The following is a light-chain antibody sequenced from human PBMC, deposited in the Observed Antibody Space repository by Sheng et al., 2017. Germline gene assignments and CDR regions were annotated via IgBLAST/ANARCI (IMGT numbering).Light chain of an antibody. V-gene: IGKV1-5*03. CDR1: QSISSW. J-gene: IGKJ1*01. CDR3: QQSYRFPWT. Sequence: DIQMTQSPSTLSASIGDRVTITCRASQSISSWLAWYQHKPGKAPKLLIYQASSLQSGVPSRFSGSGSGTDFSLTISSLQPEDFATYFCQQSYRFPWTFGRGTKVEIK. CDR2: QAS.